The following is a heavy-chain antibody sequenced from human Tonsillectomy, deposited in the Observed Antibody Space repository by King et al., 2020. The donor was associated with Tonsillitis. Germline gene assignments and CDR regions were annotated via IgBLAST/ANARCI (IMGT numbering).Heavy chain of an antibody. J-gene: IGHJ3*02. CDR2: ITSSGTYI. CDR3: AREKRSPMIIDPVFNDAFDI. Sequence: VQLVESGGGLVKPGGSLRLSCAASGFTFNNYNMNWVRQAPGKGLEWVSSITSSGTYIYYTDPVKGRFTVSRDNPKNSLYLQMNSLRAEDTAVYYCAREKRSPMIIDPVFNDAFDIWGQGTMVTISS. D-gene: IGHD3-22*01. CDR1: GFTFNNYN. V-gene: IGHV3-21*01.